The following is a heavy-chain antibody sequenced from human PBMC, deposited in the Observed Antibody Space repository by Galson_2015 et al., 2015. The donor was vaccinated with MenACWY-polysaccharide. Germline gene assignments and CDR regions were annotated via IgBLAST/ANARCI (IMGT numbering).Heavy chain of an antibody. J-gene: IGHJ4*02. CDR1: GFTFSSSW. CDR3: AKDYDYGDYATDY. D-gene: IGHD4-17*01. Sequence: SLRLSCAASGFTFSSSWMHWVRQAPGKGLEWVTFIQYDGGKEYYSDSMKGRFTISRDNSKNTVYLQMSSLRAEDTAVYYCAKDYDYGDYATDYWGQGTLVTVSS. V-gene: IGHV3-30*02. CDR2: IQYDGGKE.